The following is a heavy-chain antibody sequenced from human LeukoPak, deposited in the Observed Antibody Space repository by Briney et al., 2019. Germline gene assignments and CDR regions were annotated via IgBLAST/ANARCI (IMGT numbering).Heavy chain of an antibody. Sequence: GGSLRLSCAASGFTFSSYGMHWVRQAPGKGLEWVAVIWYDGSNKYYADSVKGRFTISRDTSKNTLYLQMTSLRGEDTAVYYCAKDYLGASHTFDIWGQGTMVTVSS. V-gene: IGHV3-30*02. J-gene: IGHJ3*02. D-gene: IGHD1-26*01. CDR3: AKDYLGASHTFDI. CDR1: GFTFSSYG. CDR2: IWYDGSNK.